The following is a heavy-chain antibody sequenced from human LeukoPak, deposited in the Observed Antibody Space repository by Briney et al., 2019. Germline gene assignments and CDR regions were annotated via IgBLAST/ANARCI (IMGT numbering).Heavy chain of an antibody. V-gene: IGHV4-39*01. CDR1: GDSVSRSDAY. Sequence: SETLSLTCSVSGDSVSRSDAYWDWMRQPRGKGLEGIGTIYYSGRTYYSPSLKSRVTMSVDPSINQFSLNLRSVTAADTAVYYCARRRYYDGSGYLEWGQGTLLSVSS. D-gene: IGHD3-22*01. CDR3: ARRRYYDGSGYLE. J-gene: IGHJ1*01. CDR2: IYYSGRT.